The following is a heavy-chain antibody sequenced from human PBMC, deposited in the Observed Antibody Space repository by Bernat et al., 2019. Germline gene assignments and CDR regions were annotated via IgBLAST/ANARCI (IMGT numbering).Heavy chain of an antibody. CDR1: GFTFDDYA. CDR2: IRWHSGSI. J-gene: IGHJ4*02. V-gene: IGHV3-9*01. CDR3: AKGGVRGYGAYHTWVDY. D-gene: IGHD4-17*01. Sequence: EVQLVESGGGLVQPGRSLRLSCAASGFTFDDYAMHWVRQAPGKGLEWVSGIRWHSGSIGYADSVKGRFTISRDNAKNSLYLQMNSLRAEDTALYYCAKGGVRGYGAYHTWVDYWGQGTLVTVSS.